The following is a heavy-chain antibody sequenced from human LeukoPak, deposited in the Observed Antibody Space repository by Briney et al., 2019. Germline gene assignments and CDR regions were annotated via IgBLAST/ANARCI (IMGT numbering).Heavy chain of an antibody. CDR3: AREGVDTEYYFDY. V-gene: IGHV1-8*03. Sequence: ASVKVSCKASGYTFTNYDINWVRQATGQGLEWMGWMNPNSGNTGYAQKFQGRVTITRNTSIGTAYMELSSLRSEDTAVYYCAREGVDTEYYFDYWGQGTLVTVSS. D-gene: IGHD5-18*01. CDR1: GYTFTNYD. J-gene: IGHJ4*02. CDR2: MNPNSGNT.